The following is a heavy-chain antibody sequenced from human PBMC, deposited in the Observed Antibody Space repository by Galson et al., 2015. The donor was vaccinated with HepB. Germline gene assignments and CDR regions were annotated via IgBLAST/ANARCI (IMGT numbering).Heavy chain of an antibody. CDR1: GFTFRHYG. CDR2: ISYDGSNK. V-gene: IGHV3-30*18. Sequence: SLRLSRAASGFTFRHYGMHWVRQAPGKGLERVAVISYDGSNKDYADSVKGRFTISRDNSKNTLSLEMNSLRAEDTALYYCAKDYGPCSGGSCYSDYWGQGTLVTVSS. CDR3: AKDYGPCSGGSCYSDY. D-gene: IGHD2-15*01. J-gene: IGHJ4*02.